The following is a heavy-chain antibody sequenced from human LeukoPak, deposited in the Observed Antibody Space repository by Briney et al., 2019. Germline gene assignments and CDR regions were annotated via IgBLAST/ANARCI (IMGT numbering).Heavy chain of an antibody. D-gene: IGHD1-26*01. CDR2: LSGNGGTS. J-gene: IGHJ6*02. V-gene: IGHV3-23*01. CDR1: GFTFNMYA. Sequence: PGGSLRLSCTASGFTFNMYAMNWVRQAPGKGLEGVSGLSGNGGTSYYGDSVKGRFTISRDNSKNTLYLQMNSLRAEDTAVYYCAKDLKLGPTTTYYFYGMDAWGQGTTVTVSS. CDR3: AKDLKLGPTTTYYFYGMDA.